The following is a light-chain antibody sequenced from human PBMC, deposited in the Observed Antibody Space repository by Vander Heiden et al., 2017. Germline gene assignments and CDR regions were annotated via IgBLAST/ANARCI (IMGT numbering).Light chain of an antibody. CDR3: QQYNNWLLT. J-gene: IGKJ4*01. CDR2: RAS. V-gene: IGKV3-15*01. CDR1: QSVGTN. Sequence: ELVMPQSPATLSVSPGERATLSCRASQSVGTNLAWYQQKPGQAPRLLIYRASTRATGFPARFSGTGSGTEFTLTISSLQSEDFAVYYCQQYNNWLLTFGGGTKVEIK.